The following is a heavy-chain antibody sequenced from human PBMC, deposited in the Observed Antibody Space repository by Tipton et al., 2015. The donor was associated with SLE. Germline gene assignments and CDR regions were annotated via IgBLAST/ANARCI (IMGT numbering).Heavy chain of an antibody. Sequence: TLSLTCAVSGGSMSSVSDYWSWIRQPAVKGLEWIGRIHTSGSTYSNPSLDSRVTMSVDMSKNQFSLMLTSVTATDTAVYYCARESDAFDIWGQGTMVTVSS. V-gene: IGHV4-61*02. J-gene: IGHJ3*02. CDR1: GGSMSSVSDY. CDR2: IHTSGST. CDR3: ARESDAFDI.